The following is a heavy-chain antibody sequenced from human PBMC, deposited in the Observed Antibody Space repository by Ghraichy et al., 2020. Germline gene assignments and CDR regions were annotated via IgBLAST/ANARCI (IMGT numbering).Heavy chain of an antibody. V-gene: IGHV3-33*06. CDR1: GFTFSVYG. CDR3: AKDRALSSGSVGYNYYSMDV. D-gene: IGHD3-22*01. J-gene: IGHJ6*02. CDR2: LYNDGYNK. Sequence: GGSLRLSCAASGFTFSVYGIHWVRQAPGKGRDWLPVLYNDGYNKNYGDSVGGRFTASRENSKNTLYLHMNSLRADDTAVYYCAKDRALSSGSVGYNYYSMDVWGQGTTVTVSS.